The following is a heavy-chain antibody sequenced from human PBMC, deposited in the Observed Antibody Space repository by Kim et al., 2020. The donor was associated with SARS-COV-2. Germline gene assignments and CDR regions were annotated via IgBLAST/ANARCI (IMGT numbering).Heavy chain of an antibody. CDR2: ISSSGSTI. CDR3: AREVGAPGAFDI. D-gene: IGHD1-26*01. CDR1: GFTFSSYE. J-gene: IGHJ3*02. V-gene: IGHV3-48*03. Sequence: GGCLRLSCAASGFTFSSYEMNWVRQAPGKGLEWVSYISSSGSTIYYADSVKGRFTISRDNAKNSLYLQMNSLRAEDTAVYYCAREVGAPGAFDIWGQGTMVTVSS.